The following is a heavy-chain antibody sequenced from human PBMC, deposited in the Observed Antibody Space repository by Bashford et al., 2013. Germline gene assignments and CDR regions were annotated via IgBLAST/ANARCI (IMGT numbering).Heavy chain of an antibody. J-gene: IGHJ3*02. CDR3: ARKNCGGDCYGNALDI. D-gene: IGHD2-21*02. CDR2: INGDGSHT. CDR1: GFTFRSYW. V-gene: IGHV3-74*03. Sequence: GGSLRLSCAASGFTFRSYWMHWVRQDPGKGLVWVSRINGDGSHTKYATSVKGRFTISRDNAKNTLYLEMNSLRAEDRAVYYCARKNCGGDCYGNALDIWGQGTMVTVSS.